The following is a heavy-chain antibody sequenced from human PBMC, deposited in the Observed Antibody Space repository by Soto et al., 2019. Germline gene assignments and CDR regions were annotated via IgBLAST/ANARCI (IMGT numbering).Heavy chain of an antibody. Sequence: PSDALSVISTVTGDSVCSRSYYWGWIRQPPGKGLEWIGSIYYSGSTYNNPSLRSRVSMSIDTSRDQSSLKLKSVTAADTALYFCARQRTSVVTQAYFDVWGPGSLFTASS. CDR3: ARQRTSVVTQAYFDV. V-gene: IGHV4-39*01. CDR2: IYYSGST. CDR1: GDSVCSRSYY. D-gene: IGHD2-21*02. J-gene: IGHJ4*02.